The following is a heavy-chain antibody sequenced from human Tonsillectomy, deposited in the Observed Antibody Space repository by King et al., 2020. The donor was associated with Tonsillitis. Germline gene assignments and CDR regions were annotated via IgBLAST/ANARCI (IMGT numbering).Heavy chain of an antibody. D-gene: IGHD6-13*01. CDR1: GFTFSSYY. CDR3: ARDGPWCSRRYMDV. CDR2: LKQDGSEK. V-gene: IGHV3-7*03. Sequence: VQLVESGGGLVQPGGSLRLSCAASGFTFSSYYMSWVRQAPGKGLEWVANLKQDGSEKYYVDSVKGRFTISRDNAKNSLYLQMNSLRAEDTAVYYCARDGPWCSRRYMDVWGKGTTVTVSS. J-gene: IGHJ6*03.